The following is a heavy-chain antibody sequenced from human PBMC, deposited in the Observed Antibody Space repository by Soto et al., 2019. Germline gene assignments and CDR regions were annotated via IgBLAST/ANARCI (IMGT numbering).Heavy chain of an antibody. CDR3: ARGDSTDSSNGVCSFLYHHVMDV. Sequence: ASVKVSCKASGYSFTDYHIHWVRQAPGQGLEWLGRLNPKSGGTSTAQKFQGWVTMTTDTSISTASMELTRLTSDDKAIYYCARGDSTDSSNGVCSFLYHHVMDVWGQGTPVTVSS. J-gene: IGHJ6*02. CDR1: GYSFTDYH. V-gene: IGHV1-2*04. CDR2: LNPKSGGT. D-gene: IGHD2-8*01.